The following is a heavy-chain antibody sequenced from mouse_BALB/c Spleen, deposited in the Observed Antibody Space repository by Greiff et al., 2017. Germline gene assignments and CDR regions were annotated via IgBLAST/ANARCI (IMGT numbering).Heavy chain of an antibody. CDR3: ATWYYGYDMDY. CDR1: GYTFTSYW. V-gene: IGHV1-7*01. J-gene: IGHJ2*02. D-gene: IGHD1-2*01. CDR2: INPSTGYT. Sequence: VQLQQSGAELAKPGASVKMSCKASGYTFTSYWMHWVKQRPGQGLEWIGYINPSTGYTEYNQKFKDKATLTADKSSSTAYMQLSSLTSEDSAVYYCATWYYGYDMDYWGQGTSLTVSS.